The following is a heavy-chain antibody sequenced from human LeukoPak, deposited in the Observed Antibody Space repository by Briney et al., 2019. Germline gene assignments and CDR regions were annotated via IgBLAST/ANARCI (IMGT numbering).Heavy chain of an antibody. CDR3: TTGDAGGC. Sequence: GGSLRLSCAASGLTLNTAWMHWVRQAPGKGLEWVGRIKRNTNGGTTDYATPVKGRFTISRDDSRNTLYLQMNSLNIEDTAVYYCTTGDAGGCWGQGTLVTVSS. J-gene: IGHJ4*02. CDR2: IKRNTNGGTT. CDR1: GLTLNTAW. V-gene: IGHV3-15*07. D-gene: IGHD6-25*01.